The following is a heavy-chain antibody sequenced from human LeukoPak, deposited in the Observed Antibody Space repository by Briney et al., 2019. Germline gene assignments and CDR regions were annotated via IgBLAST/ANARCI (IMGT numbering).Heavy chain of an antibody. D-gene: IGHD2-8*02. CDR2: ISSSSSYI. CDR3: ARDRSFWWQIADAFDI. Sequence: PGGSLRLSCAASGFTFSTFAMIWVRQPPGKGLEWVSSISSSSSYIYYADSVKGRFTISRDNAKNSLYLQMNSLRAEDTAVYYCARDRSFWWQIADAFDIWGQGTMVTVSS. J-gene: IGHJ3*02. V-gene: IGHV3-21*01. CDR1: GFTFSTFA.